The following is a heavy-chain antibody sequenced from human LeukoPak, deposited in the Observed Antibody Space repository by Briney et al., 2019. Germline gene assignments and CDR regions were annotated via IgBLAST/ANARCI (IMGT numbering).Heavy chain of an antibody. D-gene: IGHD3-22*01. Sequence: ASVKVSCKASGYTFTGYYMHWVRQAPGQGLEWMGRINPNSGGTNYAQKSQGRVTMTRDTSISTAYMELSRLRSDDTAVYYCARPYYYDSSGYYPYYFDYWGQGTLVTVSS. V-gene: IGHV1-2*06. CDR2: INPNSGGT. J-gene: IGHJ4*02. CDR3: ARPYYYDSSGYYPYYFDY. CDR1: GYTFTGYY.